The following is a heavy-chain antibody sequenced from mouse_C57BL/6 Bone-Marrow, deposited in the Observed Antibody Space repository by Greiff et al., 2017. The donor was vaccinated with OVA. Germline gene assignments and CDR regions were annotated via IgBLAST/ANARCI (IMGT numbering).Heavy chain of an antibody. CDR1: GYTFTDYE. CDR2: IDPETGGT. CDR3: SQAETGTGFAY. V-gene: IGHV1-15*01. J-gene: IGHJ3*01. D-gene: IGHD4-1*01. Sequence: VQLVESGAELVRPGASVTLSCKASGYTFTDYEMHWVKQTPVHGLEWIGAIDPETGGTAYNQKFKGKAILTADKSSSTAYMELRSLTSEDSAVYYCSQAETGTGFAYWGQGTLVTVSA.